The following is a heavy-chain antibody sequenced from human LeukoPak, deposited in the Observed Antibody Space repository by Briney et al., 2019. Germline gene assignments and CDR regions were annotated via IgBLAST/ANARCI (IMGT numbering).Heavy chain of an antibody. V-gene: IGHV3-73*01. CDR3: TTRVDTAMADYYYGMDV. Sequence: GGSLKLSCAASGFTFSGSAMHWVRQASGKGLEWVGRIRSKANSYATAYAASVKGRFTISRDDSKNTAYLQMNSQKTEDTAVYYCTTRVDTAMADYYYGMDVWGQGTTVTVSS. J-gene: IGHJ6*02. D-gene: IGHD5-18*01. CDR2: IRSKANSYAT. CDR1: GFTFSGSA.